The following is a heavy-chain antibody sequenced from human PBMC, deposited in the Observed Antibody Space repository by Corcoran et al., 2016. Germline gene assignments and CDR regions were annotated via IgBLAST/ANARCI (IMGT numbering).Heavy chain of an antibody. CDR3: AGNPPYYYYGMDV. CDR2: ISSSSSYI. CDR1: GFTFSSYN. J-gene: IGHJ6*02. Sequence: EVQLVESGGGLVKPGGSLRLSCAASGFTFSSYNMNWVRQAPGKGLEWVSSISSSSSYIYYADSVKGRFTISRDNAKNSLYLQMNSLRAEDTAVYYCAGNPPYYYYGMDVWGQGTTVTVSS. V-gene: IGHV3-21*01.